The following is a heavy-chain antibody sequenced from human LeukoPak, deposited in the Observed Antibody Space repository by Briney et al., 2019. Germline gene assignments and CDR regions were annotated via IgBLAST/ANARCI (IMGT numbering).Heavy chain of an antibody. CDR2: LYYRRSP. Sequence: PSETLSLTCTVAGASITTYYWSWIRQSPEKGLEWIGYLYYRRSPNYNPSLKSRVTISVDTSKNHFSLTLSSVTAADTAVYYCAKLQPNSGEWAFDIWGQGTMVTASS. CDR3: AKLQPNSGEWAFDI. CDR1: GASITTYY. D-gene: IGHD1-1*01. V-gene: IGHV4-59*01. J-gene: IGHJ3*02.